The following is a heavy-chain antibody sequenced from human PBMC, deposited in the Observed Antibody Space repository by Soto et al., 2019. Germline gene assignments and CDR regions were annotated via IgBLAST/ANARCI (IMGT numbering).Heavy chain of an antibody. Sequence: SETLSLTCTVSGGSISSGDYYWSWIRQPPGKGLEWIGYIYYSGSTYYNPSLKSRVTISVDTSKNQFSLKLSSVTAADTAVYYCARTRGGITFGGVIVIPAQILDYWGQGTLVTVSS. CDR3: ARTRGGITFGGVIVIPAQILDY. V-gene: IGHV4-30-4*01. J-gene: IGHJ4*02. CDR2: IYYSGST. CDR1: GGSISSGDYY. D-gene: IGHD3-16*02.